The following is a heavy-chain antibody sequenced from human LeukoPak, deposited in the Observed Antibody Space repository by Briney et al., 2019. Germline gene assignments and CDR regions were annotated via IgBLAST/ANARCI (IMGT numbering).Heavy chain of an antibody. CDR3: TRESGDSYLSSYYYGMDV. CDR1: GFNFDTFV. CDR2: ISTSSSYI. J-gene: IGHJ6*02. D-gene: IGHD3-10*01. Sequence: GGPLRLACAASGFNFDTFVMNWVRQAPGKGLEWVSSISTSSSYIYYADSVKGRFTISRDNAKNSLFLQMNSLRAEDTAVYFCTRESGDSYLSSYYYGMDVWGQGTTVTVS. V-gene: IGHV3-21*01.